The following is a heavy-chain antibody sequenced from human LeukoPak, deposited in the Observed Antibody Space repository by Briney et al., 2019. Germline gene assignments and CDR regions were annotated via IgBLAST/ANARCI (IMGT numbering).Heavy chain of an antibody. CDR3: ARYAIRGAFDI. CDR2: ISSSSSHI. Sequence: GGSLRLSCAASGFTFSSYSMNWVRQAPGKGLEWVSSISSSSSHIYYADSVKGRFTISRDNAKNSLYLQMNSLRAEDTAVYYCARYAIRGAFDIWGQGTMVTVSS. D-gene: IGHD2-8*01. J-gene: IGHJ3*02. V-gene: IGHV3-21*01. CDR1: GFTFSSYS.